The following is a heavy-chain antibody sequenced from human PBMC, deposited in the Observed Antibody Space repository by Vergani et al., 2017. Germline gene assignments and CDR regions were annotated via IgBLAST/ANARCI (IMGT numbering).Heavy chain of an antibody. CDR1: GFTFSNAW. V-gene: IGHV3-15*01. Sequence: EVQLVESGGGLVKPGGSLRLSCAASGFTFSNAWMSWVRQAPGKGLEWVGRIKSKTDGGTTDYAAPVKGRFTISRDDSKNTLYLQMNSLKTEDTAVYYCTTGVSVGAHRPRYFQHWGQGTLVTVSS. CDR2: IKSKTDGGTT. J-gene: IGHJ1*01. D-gene: IGHD1-26*01. CDR3: TTGVSVGAHRPRYFQH.